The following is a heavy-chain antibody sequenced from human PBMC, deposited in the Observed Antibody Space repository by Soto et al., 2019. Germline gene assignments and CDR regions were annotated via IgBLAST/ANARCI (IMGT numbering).Heavy chain of an antibody. CDR3: ARDRGAYGMDV. Sequence: QVQLVQSGAEVKKPGASVKVSCKASGYTFTSYGISWVRQAPGQGLEWMGWISAYNGNTNYAQKLQGRVTMTTDTSPGPAYMELRRMGSGGTAVYYCARDRGAYGMDVWGQGTTVTVSS. V-gene: IGHV1-18*01. CDR2: ISAYNGNT. J-gene: IGHJ6*02. CDR1: GYTFTSYG.